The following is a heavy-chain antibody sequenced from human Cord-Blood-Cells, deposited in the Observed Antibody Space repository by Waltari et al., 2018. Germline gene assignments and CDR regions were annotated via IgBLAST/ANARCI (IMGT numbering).Heavy chain of an antibody. CDR2: ISYDRSNK. J-gene: IGHJ4*02. CDR3: AKLYSGYDGLSY. CDR1: GFTFSRYG. D-gene: IGHD5-12*01. Sequence: QVQLVESGGGVVPPGRSLRLSWAASGFTFSRYGLPWVRQAPGKGLEWEAVISYDRSNKYYADSVKGRFTISRDNSKNTLYLQMNSLRAEDTAVYYCAKLYSGYDGLSYWGQGTLVTVSS. V-gene: IGHV3-30*18.